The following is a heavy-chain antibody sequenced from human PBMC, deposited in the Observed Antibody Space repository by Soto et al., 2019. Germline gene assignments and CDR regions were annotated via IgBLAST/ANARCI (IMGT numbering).Heavy chain of an antibody. V-gene: IGHV6-1*01. CDR2: TYYRSKWYN. CDR3: AGDILEMATIYYYYGMDV. J-gene: IGHJ6*02. Sequence: SQTLSLTCVISGDSVSSNSAAWNWIRQSPSRGLEWLGRTYYRSKWYNDYAVSVKSRITINPDTSKNQFSLQLNSVTPEDTAVYYCAGDILEMATIYYYYGMDVWGQGTTVTVSS. CDR1: GDSVSSNSAA. D-gene: IGHD5-12*01.